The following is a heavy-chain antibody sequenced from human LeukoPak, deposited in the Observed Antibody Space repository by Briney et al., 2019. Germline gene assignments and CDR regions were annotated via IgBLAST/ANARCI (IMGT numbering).Heavy chain of an antibody. Sequence: PGGSLRLSCAASGFSFSSYGMHWVRQAPGKGLEWVAVITYAGSSKLYADSVKGRFTLSRDNSKNTLYLQMISLSAEDTAVYYCARNGYSYGSLDYFDYWGQGALVTDSS. CDR3: ARNGYSYGSLDYFDY. D-gene: IGHD5-18*01. CDR2: ITYAGSSK. CDR1: GFSFSSYG. V-gene: IGHV3-30*03. J-gene: IGHJ4*02.